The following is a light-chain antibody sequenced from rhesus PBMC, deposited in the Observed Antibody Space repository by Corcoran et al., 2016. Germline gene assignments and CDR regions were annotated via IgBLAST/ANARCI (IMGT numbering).Light chain of an antibody. Sequence: QAALTQPRSVSWSPGQSVTISCPGTSSDIGGYNSVSWYQHHPGTAPKLMIYEVSKRPSGGSDRFSGPKSGNTASLTISGLQAEDEADYYCSSYAGSDTFVFGGGTKLTVL. CDR3: SSYAGSDTFV. V-gene: IGLV2-32*02. CDR2: EVS. J-gene: IGLJ6*01. CDR1: SSDIGGYNS.